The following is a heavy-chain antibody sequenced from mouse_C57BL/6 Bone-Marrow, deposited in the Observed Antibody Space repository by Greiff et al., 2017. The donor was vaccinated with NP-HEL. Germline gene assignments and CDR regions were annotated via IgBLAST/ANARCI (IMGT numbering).Heavy chain of an antibody. CDR1: GYAFTNYL. CDR2: INPGSGGT. Sequence: QVQLKPSGAELVRPGTSVKVSCKASGYAFTNYLIEWVKQRPGQGLEWIGVINPGSGGTNYNEKFKGKATLTADKSSSTAYMQLRSLTSEDSAVYFCARNYYGSSYDYWGQGTTLTVSS. D-gene: IGHD1-1*01. CDR3: ARNYYGSSYDY. V-gene: IGHV1-54*01. J-gene: IGHJ2*01.